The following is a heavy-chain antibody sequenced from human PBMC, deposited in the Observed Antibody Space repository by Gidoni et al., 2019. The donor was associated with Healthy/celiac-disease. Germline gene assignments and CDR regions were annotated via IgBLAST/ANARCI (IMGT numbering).Heavy chain of an antibody. CDR3: ARAPRVVVTARPFYWYFDL. Sequence: QVQLVQPGAEVQKPGASVMVSCKVSGYTVTSYDIHWVRQATGQGREWMGWMNTNSGNTGYAQKFQGRVTMTRNTSISTAYMELSSLRSEDTAVYYCARAPRVVVTARPFYWYFDLWGRGTLVTVSS. V-gene: IGHV1-8*01. CDR1: GYTVTSYD. J-gene: IGHJ2*01. CDR2: MNTNSGNT. D-gene: IGHD2-21*02.